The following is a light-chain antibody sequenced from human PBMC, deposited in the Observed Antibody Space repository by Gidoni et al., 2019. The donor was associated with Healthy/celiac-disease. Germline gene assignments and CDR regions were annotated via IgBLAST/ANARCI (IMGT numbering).Light chain of an antibody. CDR1: QGISRY. CDR2: AAS. CDR3: QQYYSYPYT. Sequence: AIRMTQSPSSFSASTGDRVTITCRASQGISRYLAWYQQKPGKAPKLLIYAASTLQSGVPSRFSGSGSGTDFTLTISCLQSEDFATYYCQQYYSYPYTFGQGTTLEIK. J-gene: IGKJ2*01. V-gene: IGKV1-8*01.